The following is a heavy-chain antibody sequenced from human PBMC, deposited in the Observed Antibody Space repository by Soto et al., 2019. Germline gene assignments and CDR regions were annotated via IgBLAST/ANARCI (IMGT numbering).Heavy chain of an antibody. CDR1: GFTFSSYG. D-gene: IGHD3-10*01. Sequence: PGGSLRLSCAASGFTFSSYGMHWVRQAPGKGLEWVAVIWYDGSNKYYADSVKGRFTISRDNSKNTLYLQMNSLRAEDTAVYYCARDTETDPYYYGSGSFDPWGQGTLVTVSS. CDR2: IWYDGSNK. CDR3: ARDTETDPYYYGSGSFDP. V-gene: IGHV3-33*01. J-gene: IGHJ5*02.